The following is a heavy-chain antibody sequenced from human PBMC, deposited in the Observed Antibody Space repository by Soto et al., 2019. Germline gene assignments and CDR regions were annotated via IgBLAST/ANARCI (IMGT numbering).Heavy chain of an antibody. V-gene: IGHV1-69*13. Sequence: SVKVSCKASGGTFSSYAISWVRQAPGQGLEWMGGIIPIFGTANYAQKFQGRVTITADESTSTAYMELSSLRSEDTAVYYCARRGYSYGYLDYWGQGTLVTVSS. CDR1: GGTFSSYA. J-gene: IGHJ4*02. CDR2: IIPIFGTA. D-gene: IGHD5-18*01. CDR3: ARRGYSYGYLDY.